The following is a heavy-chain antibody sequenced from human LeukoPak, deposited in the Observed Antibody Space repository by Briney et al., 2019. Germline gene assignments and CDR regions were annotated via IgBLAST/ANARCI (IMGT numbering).Heavy chain of an antibody. D-gene: IGHD6-19*01. J-gene: IGHJ6*03. V-gene: IGHV4-38-2*02. CDR3: ARAVSGWYYYYYYMDV. CDR1: GYSISSGYY. Sequence: SETLSLTCTVSGYSISSGYYWGWIRQPPGKGLEWIGSIYHSGSTYYNPSLKSRVTISVDTSKNQFSLKLSSVTAADTAVYYCARAVSGWYYYYYYMDVWGKGTTVTVSS. CDR2: IYHSGST.